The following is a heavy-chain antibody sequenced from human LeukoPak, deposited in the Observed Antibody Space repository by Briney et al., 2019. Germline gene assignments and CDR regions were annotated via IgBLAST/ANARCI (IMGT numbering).Heavy chain of an antibody. V-gene: IGHV3-30-3*01. CDR3: AKDKWIQLWFDAFDI. Sequence: PGGSLRLSCAASGFTFSSYAMHWARQAPGKGLEWVAVISYDGSNKYYADSVKGRFTISRDNSKNTLYLQMNSLRAEDTAVYYCAKDKWIQLWFDAFDIWGQGTMVTVSS. CDR2: ISYDGSNK. J-gene: IGHJ3*02. D-gene: IGHD5-18*01. CDR1: GFTFSSYA.